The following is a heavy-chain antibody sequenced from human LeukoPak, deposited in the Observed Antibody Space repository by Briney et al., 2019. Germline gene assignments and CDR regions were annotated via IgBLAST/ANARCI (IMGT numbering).Heavy chain of an antibody. D-gene: IGHD2-8*01. CDR1: GYTFTSYA. CDR2: INTNTENP. V-gene: IGHV7-4-1*02. J-gene: IGHJ4*02. Sequence: VASVKVSCKASGYTFTSYAMNWVRQAPGQGLEWMGWINTNTENPAYAQGFTGRFVFSLDTSVSTAYLQINSLKAEDTAIYYCASMGYCTRATCGGAFDFWGQGTLVTVSS. CDR3: ASMGYCTRATCGGAFDF.